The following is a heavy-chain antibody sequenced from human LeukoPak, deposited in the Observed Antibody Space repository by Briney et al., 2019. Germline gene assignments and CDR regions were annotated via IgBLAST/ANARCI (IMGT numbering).Heavy chain of an antibody. CDR2: IYSGGST. D-gene: IGHD2-2*03. CDR1: GFTVSSNY. J-gene: IGHJ4*02. V-gene: IGHV3-66*02. Sequence: GGSLRLSCAASGFTVSSNYMSRVRQAPGKGLEWVSVIYSGGSTYYADSVKGRFTISRDNSKNTLYLQMNSLRAEDTAVYYCARDPQDGYCSSTSCSNWGQGTLVTVSS. CDR3: ARDPQDGYCSSTSCSN.